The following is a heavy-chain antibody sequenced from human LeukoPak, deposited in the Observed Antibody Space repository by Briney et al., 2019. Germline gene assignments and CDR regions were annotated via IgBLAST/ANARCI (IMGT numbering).Heavy chain of an antibody. CDR2: IYTSGGT. J-gene: IGHJ4*02. CDR1: GGSISSYY. V-gene: IGHV4-4*07. CDR3: ARGLGDYYGSGTHFHRLFDY. Sequence: SETLSLTCTVSGGSISSYYWSWIRQPAGKGLEWIGRIYTSGGTNYNPSLKSRVTMSIDTSKNQLSLKLISVTAADTAVYYCARGLGDYYGSGTHFHRLFDYWGQGTLVTVSS. D-gene: IGHD3-10*01.